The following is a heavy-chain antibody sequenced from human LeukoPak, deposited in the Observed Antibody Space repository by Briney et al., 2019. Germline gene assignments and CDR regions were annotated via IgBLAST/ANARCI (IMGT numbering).Heavy chain of an antibody. CDR3: ARVPYYYDSSGYYP. V-gene: IGHV4-59*01. CDR2: IYYSGST. Sequence: SETLSLTRTVSGGSISSYYWSWIRQPPGKGLEWIGYIYYSGSTNYNPSLKSRVTISVDTSKSQFSLKLSSVTAADTAVYYCARVPYYYDSSGYYPWGQGTLVTVSS. CDR1: GGSISSYY. J-gene: IGHJ5*02. D-gene: IGHD3-22*01.